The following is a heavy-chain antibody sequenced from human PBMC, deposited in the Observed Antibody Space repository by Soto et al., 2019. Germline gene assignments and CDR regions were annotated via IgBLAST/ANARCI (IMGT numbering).Heavy chain of an antibody. V-gene: IGHV3-23*01. D-gene: IGHD6-13*01. CDR1: GFTFSSCA. CDR2: ISGPGGST. Sequence: PGGSLRLSCLGSGFTFSSCAMSWVRQAPGKGLEWISVISGPGGSTYYADSVKGRFTISRDNSKNTVYLQMNGLGAADTAVYFCAKGSRAAAGTTVTDYFGQGTLVTVSS. CDR3: AKGSRAAAGTTVTDY. J-gene: IGHJ4*02.